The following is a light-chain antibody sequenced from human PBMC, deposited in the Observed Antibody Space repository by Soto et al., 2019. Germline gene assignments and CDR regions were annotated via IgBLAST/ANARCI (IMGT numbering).Light chain of an antibody. Sequence: DIQVTQSTSSLSASVGDIVTITCLASQSIVTYLNWYLQKPGKAPKLLIYAASNLQGGVPSRFSGSGSGTDFTLTISSLQPEDFATYFCQQSYSTPPWTFGQGTKVDI. CDR3: QQSYSTPPWT. CDR1: QSIVTY. J-gene: IGKJ1*01. V-gene: IGKV1-39*01. CDR2: AAS.